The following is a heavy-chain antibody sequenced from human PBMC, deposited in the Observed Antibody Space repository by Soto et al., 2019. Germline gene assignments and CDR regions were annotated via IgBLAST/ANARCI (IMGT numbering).Heavy chain of an antibody. CDR2: IYYSGST. J-gene: IGHJ4*02. D-gene: IGHD6-6*01. Sequence: SETLSLTCTVSGGSISSSSYYWGWIRPPPGKGLEWIGYIYYSGSTNYNPSLKSRVTISVDTSKNQFSLKLSSVTAADTAVYYCATDCLYSSSSRCIDYWGQGTLVTVSS. V-gene: IGHV4-61*05. CDR1: GGSISSSSYY. CDR3: ATDCLYSSSSRCIDY.